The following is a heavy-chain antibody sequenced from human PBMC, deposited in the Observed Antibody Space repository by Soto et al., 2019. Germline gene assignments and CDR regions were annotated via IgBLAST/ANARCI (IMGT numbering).Heavy chain of an antibody. Sequence: GESLKISCKGSGYSFTSYWIGWVRQMPGKGLEWMGIIYPGDSDTRYSPSFQGQVAFSADKSISTAYLQWSGLKASDTAIYYCARRLSTGWFFDFWGKGTLVTVSS. V-gene: IGHV5-51*01. D-gene: IGHD6-19*01. J-gene: IGHJ4*02. CDR3: ARRLSTGWFFDF. CDR2: IYPGDSDT. CDR1: GYSFTSYW.